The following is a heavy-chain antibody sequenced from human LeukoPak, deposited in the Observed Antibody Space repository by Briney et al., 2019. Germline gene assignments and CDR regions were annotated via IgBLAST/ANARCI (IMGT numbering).Heavy chain of an antibody. CDR2: ISWNSGSL. CDR1: GFIFDDYT. V-gene: IGHV3-9*03. J-gene: IGHJ4*02. Sequence: GGSLRLSCAASGFIFDDYTMHWVRQVPGKGLEWVSSISWNSGSLAYADSVKGRFTISRDNAKNSLYLQMNSLRVEDMALYYCAKDRGGKYNWNYAFDYWGQGTLVTVSS. D-gene: IGHD1-7*01. CDR3: AKDRGGKYNWNYAFDY.